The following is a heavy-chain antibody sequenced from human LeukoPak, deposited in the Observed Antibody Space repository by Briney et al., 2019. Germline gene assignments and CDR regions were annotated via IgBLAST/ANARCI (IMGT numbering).Heavy chain of an antibody. CDR3: ARDLHSGAYTFDY. CDR2: ISSVSAIV. CDR1: GFTFSSFS. D-gene: IGHD1-26*01. Sequence: GGSLRLSCSTSGFTFSSFSMNWVRQAPGKGLEWVSYISSVSAIVYYAASVEGRFTISRDSAKNSLYLQMNSLRDEDTAVYYCARDLHSGAYTFDYWGQGTLVTVSS. V-gene: IGHV3-48*02. J-gene: IGHJ4*02.